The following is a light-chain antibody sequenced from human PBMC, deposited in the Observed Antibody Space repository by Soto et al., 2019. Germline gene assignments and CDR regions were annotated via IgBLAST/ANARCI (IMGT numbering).Light chain of an antibody. CDR1: SSNIGAGYE. Sequence: QSVLTQPPSVSGAPGQRVTISCTGSSSNIGAGYEAHWYQQLPGTAPKLLIYANNIRPSGVPDRFSGSTSGTSASLAITGLQAEDEADYYCQSYDRSLRGSLFGGGTKLTVL. CDR3: QSYDRSLRGSL. CDR2: ANN. J-gene: IGLJ2*01. V-gene: IGLV1-40*01.